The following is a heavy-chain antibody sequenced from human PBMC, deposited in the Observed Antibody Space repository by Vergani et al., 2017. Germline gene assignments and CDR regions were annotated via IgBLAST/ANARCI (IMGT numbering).Heavy chain of an antibody. Sequence: QVQLVQSGAEVKKPGSSVKVSCKASGGTFSSYAISWVRQAPGQGLEWMGWISAYSGETRYARSLQGRVTMTTDASTNTAYMSLRRLRSDDTAIYYCSRGGFYTSRNDFKFYGLGVWGQGTTVTVTS. CDR3: SRGGFYTSRNDFKFYGLGV. CDR2: ISAYSGET. D-gene: IGHD3-3*01. CDR1: GGTFSSYA. J-gene: IGHJ6*02. V-gene: IGHV1-18*01.